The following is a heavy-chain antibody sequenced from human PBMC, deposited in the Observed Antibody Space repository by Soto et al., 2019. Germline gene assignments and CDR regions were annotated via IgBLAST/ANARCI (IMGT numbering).Heavy chain of an antibody. Sequence: ASVKVSCKASGGTFSSYAISWVRQAPGQGLEWMGGIIPIFGTANYAQKFQGRVTITADKSTSTAYMELSSLRSEDTAVYYCAREFPSYGGNSSWGQGTLVTVSS. CDR3: AREFPSYGGNSS. V-gene: IGHV1-69*06. CDR2: IIPIFGTA. J-gene: IGHJ5*02. CDR1: GGTFSSYA. D-gene: IGHD4-17*01.